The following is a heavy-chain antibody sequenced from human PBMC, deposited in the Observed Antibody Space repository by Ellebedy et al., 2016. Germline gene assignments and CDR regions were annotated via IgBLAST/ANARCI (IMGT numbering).Heavy chain of an antibody. D-gene: IGHD4-17*01. J-gene: IGHJ4*02. CDR3: ADLDYSDNVAY. V-gene: IGHV3-30*04. CDR1: GFSFNIYA. CDR2: ISYDGSNT. Sequence: GESLKISCAASGFSFNIYAIHWVRQAPGKGLEWVAVISYDGSNTNYADSVKGRFTISRDNSKNTLYLQMNSLRVEDTAVYYCADLDYSDNVAYWGQGTLVTVSS.